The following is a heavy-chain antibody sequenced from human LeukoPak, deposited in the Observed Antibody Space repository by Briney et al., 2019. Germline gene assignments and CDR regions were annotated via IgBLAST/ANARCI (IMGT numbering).Heavy chain of an antibody. CDR3: ARDKVYSYGYLDY. D-gene: IGHD5-18*01. V-gene: IGHV4-38-2*02. Sequence: SETLSLTCTVSGYSISSGYYWGWIRQPPGKGLEWIGSIYHSGSTYYNPSLKSRVTISVDTSKNQFSLKLSSVTAADTAVYYCARDKVYSYGYLDYWGQGTLVTVSS. J-gene: IGHJ4*02. CDR2: IYHSGST. CDR1: GYSISSGYY.